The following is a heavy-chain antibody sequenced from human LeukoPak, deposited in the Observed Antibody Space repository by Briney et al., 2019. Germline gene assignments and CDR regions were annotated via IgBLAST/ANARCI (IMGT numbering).Heavy chain of an antibody. D-gene: IGHD5-18*01. CDR3: ARGAAGYSYG. V-gene: IGHV4-59*01. J-gene: IGHJ4*02. CDR2: IYYSGST. Sequence: SETLSLTCTVSGGSISSYYWSWIRQPPGKGLEWIGYIYYSGSTNYNPSLKSRVTVSVDTSKNQFSLKLSSVTAADTAVYYCARGAAGYSYGWGQGTLVTVSS. CDR1: GGSISSYY.